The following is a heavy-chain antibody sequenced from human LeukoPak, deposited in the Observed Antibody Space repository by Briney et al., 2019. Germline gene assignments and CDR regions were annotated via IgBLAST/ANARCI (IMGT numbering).Heavy chain of an antibody. CDR2: INPNSGGT. CDR1: GYTFTGYY. V-gene: IGHV1-2*02. D-gene: IGHD3-22*01. Sequence: GASVKVSCKASGYTFTGYYMHWVRHAPGQGLEWMGWINPNSGGTNYAQKLQVRVTMTRDTSISTAYMELSRLRSDDTAVYYCARAHLDRLTDYWGQGTLVTVSS. J-gene: IGHJ4*02. CDR3: ARAHLDRLTDY.